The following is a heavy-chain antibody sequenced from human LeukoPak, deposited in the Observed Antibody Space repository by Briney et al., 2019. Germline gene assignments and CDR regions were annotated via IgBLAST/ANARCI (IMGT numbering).Heavy chain of an antibody. Sequence: SQTLSLTCAISGDSVSSTRAAWNWIRQSPSRGLEWLGRTYYRSKWYNDYAASVKSRVTINPDTTKSQFSLQLNSVTPEDTAVYYCARDPAVTYGSGNYYYYMDVWGNGTRVTVSS. CDR3: ARDPAVTYGSGNYYYYMDV. J-gene: IGHJ6*03. CDR1: GDSVSSTRAA. CDR2: TYYRSKWYN. V-gene: IGHV6-1*01. D-gene: IGHD3-10*01.